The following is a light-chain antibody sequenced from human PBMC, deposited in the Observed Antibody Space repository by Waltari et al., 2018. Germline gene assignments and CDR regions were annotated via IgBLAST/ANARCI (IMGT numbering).Light chain of an antibody. CDR3: QQRSNWPPLFT. Sequence: IVLTQSPATLPLSPGERATLPCRTSQSVSNYLAWYQQKPGQAPRLLIYDASNRATGIPARFSGSGSGTDFTLTISSLEPEDFAVYYCQQRSNWPPLFTFGPGTKVDIK. CDR2: DAS. CDR1: QSVSNY. V-gene: IGKV3-11*01. J-gene: IGKJ3*01.